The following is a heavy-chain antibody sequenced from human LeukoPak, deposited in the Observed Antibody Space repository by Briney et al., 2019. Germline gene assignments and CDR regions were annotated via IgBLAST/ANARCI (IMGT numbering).Heavy chain of an antibody. V-gene: IGHV3-30*18. CDR3: AKDFLWSGKNSPDY. CDR2: ISYDGSNK. J-gene: IGHJ4*02. D-gene: IGHD3-10*01. CDR1: GFTFSSYA. Sequence: PGGSLRLSCAASGFTFSSYAMHWVRQAPGKGLEWVAVISYDGSNKYYADSVKGRFTISRDNSKNTLYLQMNSLRAEDTAVYYCAKDFLWSGKNSPDYGGQEPLVTVSS.